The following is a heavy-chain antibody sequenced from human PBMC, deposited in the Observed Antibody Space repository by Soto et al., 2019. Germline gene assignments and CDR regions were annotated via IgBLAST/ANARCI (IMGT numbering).Heavy chain of an antibody. D-gene: IGHD2-2*01. V-gene: IGHV3-33*08. Sequence: GGSLRLSCAASGFTFSSYGMHWVRQAPGKGLEWVAVIWYDGSNKYYADSVKGRFTISRDNSKNTLYLQMNSLRAEDTAVYYCARAVDCSSTSCHVFYYYYMDVWGKGTTVTVSS. CDR1: GFTFSSYG. CDR2: IWYDGSNK. CDR3: ARAVDCSSTSCHVFYYYYMDV. J-gene: IGHJ6*03.